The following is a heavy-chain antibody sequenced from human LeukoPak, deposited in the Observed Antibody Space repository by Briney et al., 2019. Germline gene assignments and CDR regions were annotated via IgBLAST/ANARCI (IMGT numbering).Heavy chain of an antibody. J-gene: IGHJ4*02. CDR3: ARLEAAVAGVIDY. V-gene: IGHV3-48*04. CDR1: GFTFSTYS. Sequence: GGSLRLSCAASGFTFSTYSMNWVRQAPGKGLEWVSYISSSSSTIYYADSVKGRFTISRNNAKNSLYLQMNSLRAEDTAVYYCARLEAAVAGVIDYWGQGTLVTVSS. D-gene: IGHD6-19*01. CDR2: ISSSSSTI.